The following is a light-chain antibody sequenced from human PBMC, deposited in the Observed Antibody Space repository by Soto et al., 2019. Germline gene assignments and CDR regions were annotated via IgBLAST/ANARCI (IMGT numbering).Light chain of an antibody. CDR2: DDT. CDR1: NIETKG. J-gene: IGLJ3*02. V-gene: IGLV3-21*02. CDR3: QVWDTYTLSGV. Sequence: SYELTQPPSVSVAPGLTASITCGGDNIETKGVHWYQRKPGQAPILVVYDDTDRPSGIPDRFSGSNSGNTATLTISRVEAGDEADYYCQVWDTYTLSGVFGGGTNLTVL.